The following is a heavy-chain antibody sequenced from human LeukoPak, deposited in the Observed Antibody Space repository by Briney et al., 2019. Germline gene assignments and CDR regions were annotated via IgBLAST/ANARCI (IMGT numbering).Heavy chain of an antibody. Sequence: ASVKVSCKASGGTFSSYAISWVRQAPGQGLEWMGGIIPIFGTANYAQKFQGRVTITADESTSTAYMELSSLRSEDTAVYYCATGRGDYDFWSGYYYYYMDVWGKGTTVTVSS. CDR2: IIPIFGTA. D-gene: IGHD3-3*01. CDR1: GGTFSSYA. CDR3: ATGRGDYDFWSGYYYYYMDV. V-gene: IGHV1-69*13. J-gene: IGHJ6*03.